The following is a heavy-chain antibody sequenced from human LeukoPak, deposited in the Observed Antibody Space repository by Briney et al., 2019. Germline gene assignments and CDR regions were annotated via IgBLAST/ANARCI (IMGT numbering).Heavy chain of an antibody. CDR2: IKQDGSQR. D-gene: IGHD6-6*01. CDR3: ARRGGSSSRRSPIDY. Sequence: PGGSLGLSCTASGFSFSDYWTTWVRQAPGKGPEWVANIKQDGSQRYYVDSVRGRFTISRDNAKNSLFLRMNGLRAEDTAVYYCARRGGSSSRRSPIDYWGQGTLVTVSS. J-gene: IGHJ4*02. CDR1: GFSFSDYW. V-gene: IGHV3-7*01.